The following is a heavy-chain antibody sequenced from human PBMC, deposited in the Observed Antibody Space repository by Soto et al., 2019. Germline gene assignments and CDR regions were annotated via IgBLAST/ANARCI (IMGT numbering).Heavy chain of an antibody. CDR3: ARAPSKVAVFGRYYFDY. CDR1: GGSINGYY. CDR2: VYYSGST. V-gene: IGHV4-59*01. Sequence: SETLSLTCTVSGGSINGYYWSWVRQSPVKGLEWIGYVYYSGSTNYNRSLESRATVSVDTARNQLSLKLNSVTPADTAVYYCARAPSKVAVFGRYYFDYWGQGSLVTVSS. D-gene: IGHD3-3*01. J-gene: IGHJ4*02.